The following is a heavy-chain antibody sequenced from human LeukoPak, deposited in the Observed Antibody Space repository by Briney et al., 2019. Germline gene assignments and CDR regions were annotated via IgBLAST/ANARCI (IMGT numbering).Heavy chain of an antibody. D-gene: IGHD3-22*01. CDR2: IYPGDSDT. CDR1: GYSFTSYW. CDR3: ARQLNYYDSSGYYPDLGAFDI. J-gene: IGHJ3*02. V-gene: IGHV5-51*01. Sequence: GESLQISCKGSGYSFTSYWIGWVRQMPGKGLEWMGIIYPGDSDTRYSPSFQGQVTISADKSISTAYLQWSSLKASDTAMYYCARQLNYYDSSGYYPDLGAFDIWGQGTMVTVSS.